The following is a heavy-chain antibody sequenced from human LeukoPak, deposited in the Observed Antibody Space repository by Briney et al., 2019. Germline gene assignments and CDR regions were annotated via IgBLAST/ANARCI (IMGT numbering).Heavy chain of an antibody. Sequence: PGGSLRLSCAASGFTFTSYAMHWVRQAPGKGLEWVAVISFAGDIYYYADSVKGRFTISRDNSKNTLYLQMNSLRAEDTAVYYCAKDGVGGLVMYYYYYMDVWGKGTTVTISS. V-gene: IGHV3-30*04. J-gene: IGHJ6*03. CDR1: GFTFTSYA. CDR2: ISFAGDIY. CDR3: AKDGVGGLVMYYYYYMDV. D-gene: IGHD3-9*01.